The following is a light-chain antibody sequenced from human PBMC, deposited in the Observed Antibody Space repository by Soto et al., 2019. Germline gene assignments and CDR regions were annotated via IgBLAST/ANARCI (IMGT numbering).Light chain of an antibody. CDR2: KAS. Sequence: DIQMTQSPSTLSGSVGDRVTMTCRASQTISSWLAWYQQKPGKAPKLLIYKASTLKSGVPSRFSGSGSGTEFTLTISSLQPEDFATYYCQQANSFPLTFGQGTRLEIK. J-gene: IGKJ5*01. V-gene: IGKV1-5*03. CDR1: QTISSW. CDR3: QQANSFPLT.